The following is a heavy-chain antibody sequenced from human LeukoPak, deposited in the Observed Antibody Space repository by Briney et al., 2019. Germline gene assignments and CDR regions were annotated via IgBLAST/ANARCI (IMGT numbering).Heavy chain of an antibody. V-gene: IGHV1-2*02. D-gene: IGHD2-2*02. Sequence: GASVKVSCKTSGYTFTGYYLHWVQQAPGQRPEWMGRIDPDSGGTHYGQKFQGRVTVTRDTSITTVHMELSGLTSDDTAVYYCARVPGPYTTSRFDFWGQGILVTVSS. CDR1: GYTFTGYY. J-gene: IGHJ4*02. CDR2: IDPDSGGT. CDR3: ARVPGPYTTSRFDF.